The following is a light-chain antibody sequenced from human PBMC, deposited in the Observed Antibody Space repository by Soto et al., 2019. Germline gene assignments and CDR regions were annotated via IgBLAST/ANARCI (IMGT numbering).Light chain of an antibody. CDR3: QQRANWPIT. Sequence: ETVMTQSPVTLSVSLGERATLSCRASQSVSIHLAWYQQKPGQAPRLLIYDTSTRATGIPARFSGGGSETDLTLTISSLEPEDFGVYYCQQRANWPITFGQGTRLEIK. J-gene: IGKJ5*01. CDR2: DTS. V-gene: IGKV3-11*01. CDR1: QSVSIH.